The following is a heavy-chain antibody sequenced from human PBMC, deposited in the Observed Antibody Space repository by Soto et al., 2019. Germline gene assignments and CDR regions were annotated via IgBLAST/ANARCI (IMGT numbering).Heavy chain of an antibody. D-gene: IGHD3-9*01. V-gene: IGHV2-5*02. J-gene: IGHJ4*02. CDR1: GFSLSTSGVG. CDR3: AHKGPEDWPLDY. CDR2: IYWDDSK. Sequence: QITLKESGPTLVRPTQTLTLTCAFSGFSLSTSGVGVGWIRQPPGKALEWLAVIYWDDSKHYSPSLRSRLTITKDTSKHQLVLTMTNMDPMDTGTYCCAHKGPEDWPLDYWGQGTLVTVSS.